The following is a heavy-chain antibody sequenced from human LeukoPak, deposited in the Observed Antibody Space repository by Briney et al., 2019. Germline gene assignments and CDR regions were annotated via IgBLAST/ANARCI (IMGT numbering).Heavy chain of an antibody. CDR2: IYYSGST. CDR1: GGSISSSSYY. Sequence: SETLSLTCTVSGGSISSSSYYWGWIRQPPGKGLEWIGSIYYSGSTYYNPSLKSRVTISVDTSKNQFSLKLSSVTAADTAVYYCARDTGSSWEGVDYGMDVWGQGTTVTVSS. V-gene: IGHV4-39*07. CDR3: ARDTGSSWEGVDYGMDV. D-gene: IGHD6-13*01. J-gene: IGHJ6*02.